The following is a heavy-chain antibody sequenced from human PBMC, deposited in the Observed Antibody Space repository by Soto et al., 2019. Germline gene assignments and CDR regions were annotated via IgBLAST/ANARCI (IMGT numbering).Heavy chain of an antibody. D-gene: IGHD3-3*01. J-gene: IGHJ5*02. CDR2: ISSSGSTI. V-gene: IGHV3-11*01. Sequence: GGSLRLSCAASGFTFSDYYMSWIRQAPGKGLEWVSYISSSGSTIYYADSVKGRFTISRDNAKNSLYLQMNSLRAEDTAVYYCARVPYYDFWSGYYQCWFDPWGQGTLVTVSS. CDR3: ARVPYYDFWSGYYQCWFDP. CDR1: GFTFSDYY.